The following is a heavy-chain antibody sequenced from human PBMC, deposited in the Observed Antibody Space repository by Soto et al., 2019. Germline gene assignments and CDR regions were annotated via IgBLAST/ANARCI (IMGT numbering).Heavy chain of an antibody. CDR3: ARELGLYVDTGMITAYYGMDV. D-gene: IGHD5-18*01. Sequence: GASVKVSCKASGVTFNSYAISWVRQVPVQGPEWMGCIIPNFGTVNYAQKFQGRVTIIADESTSSAYMELRSLRSDDTAVYYCARELGLYVDTGMITAYYGMDVWGQGTAVTVSS. CDR2: IIPNFGTV. V-gene: IGHV1-69*13. CDR1: GVTFNSYA. J-gene: IGHJ6*02.